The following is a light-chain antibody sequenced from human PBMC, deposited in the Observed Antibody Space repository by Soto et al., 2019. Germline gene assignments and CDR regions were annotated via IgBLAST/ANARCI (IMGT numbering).Light chain of an antibody. CDR3: QQYGSSLTWT. Sequence: EIVLTQSPGTLSLSPGERATLSCRASQSVSSRYLAWYQKKPGQAPRLLLYGASSRATGIPDRFSGSGSGTDFTLTISRLEPEDFAVYYCQQYGSSLTWTFGQGTKVDIK. CDR1: QSVSSRY. J-gene: IGKJ1*01. V-gene: IGKV3-20*01. CDR2: GAS.